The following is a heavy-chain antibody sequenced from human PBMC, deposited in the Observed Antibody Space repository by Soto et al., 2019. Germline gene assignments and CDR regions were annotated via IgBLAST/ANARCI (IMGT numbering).Heavy chain of an antibody. CDR3: ARHYGFAGMAV. J-gene: IGHJ6*02. CDR2: IIPIFGTA. D-gene: IGHD3-3*01. CDR1: SIDP. Sequence: SIDPSSRRRQATGQGLEWMGGIIPIFGTANYAQKFQGRVTITADESTSTAYMELSSLRSEDTAVYYGARHYGFAGMAVRVQGTSVTVS. V-gene: IGHV1-69*01.